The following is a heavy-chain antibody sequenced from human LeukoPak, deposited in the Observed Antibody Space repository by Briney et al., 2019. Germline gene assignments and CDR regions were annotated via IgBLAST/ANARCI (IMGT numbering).Heavy chain of an antibody. CDR3: AKGGYSISSRFDY. J-gene: IGHJ4*02. D-gene: IGHD6-6*01. CDR1: GFTFDDYA. V-gene: IGHV3-9*03. Sequence: GGSLRISCAASGFTFDDYAMHWVRQAPGKGLEWVSGISWNSGSIGYADSVKGRFTISRDNAKNSLYLQMNSLRAEDMALYYCAKGGYSISSRFDYWGQGTLVIVSS. CDR2: ISWNSGSI.